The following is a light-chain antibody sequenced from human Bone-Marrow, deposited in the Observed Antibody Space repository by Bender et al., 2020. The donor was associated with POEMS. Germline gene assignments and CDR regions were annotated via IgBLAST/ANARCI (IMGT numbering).Light chain of an antibody. V-gene: IGLV3-21*03. CDR1: NIGDKS. Sequence: SYVLTQPPSVSVAPGKTARITCGGINIGDKSVHWYQQRPGQAPVLVVYDDTDRPSGIPERLSGSKSGNTASLTISGLQAEDEADYYCCSHAGRYTLVFGGGTKVTVL. CDR3: CSHAGRYTLV. CDR2: DDT. J-gene: IGLJ3*02.